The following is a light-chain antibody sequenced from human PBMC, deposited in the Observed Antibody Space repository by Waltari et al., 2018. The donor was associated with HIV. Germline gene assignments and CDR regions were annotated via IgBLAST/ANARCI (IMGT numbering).Light chain of an antibody. V-gene: IGLV1-44*01. J-gene: IGLJ2*01. Sequence: QSVLTQPPSASGTPGQRVTISCSGSSSNIGKNPVNWYQQLPGTAPKLLIDSSNQRPSGVPDRFSGSKSGTSASLAISGLQSEDEADYFCAAWDDSLDGHVLFGGGTKLTVL. CDR2: SSN. CDR1: SSNIGKNP. CDR3: AAWDDSLDGHVL.